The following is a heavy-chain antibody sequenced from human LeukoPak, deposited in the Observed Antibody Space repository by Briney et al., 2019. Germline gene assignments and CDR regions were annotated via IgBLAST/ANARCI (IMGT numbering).Heavy chain of an antibody. D-gene: IGHD1-1*01. V-gene: IGHV3-15*01. J-gene: IGHJ4*02. Sequence: GGSLRLSCAASGFTFRNASMSWIRQAPGRGLEWVGRIKSKTDGATTYYAAPVKGRFTISRDDSKSTLYLQMNSLTTEDTAVYFCAHRGTTMMRVDYWGQGTLVTVSS. CDR1: GFTFRNAS. CDR3: AHRGTTMMRVDY. CDR2: IKSKTDGATT.